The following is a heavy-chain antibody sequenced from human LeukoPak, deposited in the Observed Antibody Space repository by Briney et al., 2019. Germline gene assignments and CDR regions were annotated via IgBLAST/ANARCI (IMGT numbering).Heavy chain of an antibody. CDR3: ARDLDPLNY. D-gene: IGHD3/OR15-3a*01. CDR2: ISSSGSTI. Sequence: PGGSLRLSCAASGFTFSGYNLNWVRQAPGKRLEWVSYISSSGSTIYYADSVKGRFTISRDNAKNSLFLQVNSLRAEDTAVYFCARDLDPLNYWGQGTLVTVSS. J-gene: IGHJ4*02. CDR1: GFTFSGYN. V-gene: IGHV3-48*01.